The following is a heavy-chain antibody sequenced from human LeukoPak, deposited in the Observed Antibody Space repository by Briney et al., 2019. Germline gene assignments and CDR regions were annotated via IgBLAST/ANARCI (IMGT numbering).Heavy chain of an antibody. V-gene: IGHV3-30-3*01. Sequence: GRSLRLSCAASGFTFSSYAMHWVRQAPGKGLEWVAVISYDGSNKYCADSVKGRFTISRDNSKNTLYLQMNSLRAEDTAVYYCARDGTITMIVVVIGLYFDYWGQGTLVTVSS. CDR1: GFTFSSYA. CDR3: ARDGTITMIVVVIGLYFDY. J-gene: IGHJ4*02. CDR2: ISYDGSNK. D-gene: IGHD3-22*01.